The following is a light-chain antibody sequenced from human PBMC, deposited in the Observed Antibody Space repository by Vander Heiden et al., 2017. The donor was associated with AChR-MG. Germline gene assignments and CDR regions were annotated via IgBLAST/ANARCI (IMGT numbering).Light chain of an antibody. CDR3: SSHTSSTVV. CDR1: SSDVTAYDD. J-gene: IGLJ2*01. Sequence: QSALTQPASVSGSPGQSITISCTGTSSDVTAYDDFSWYQQQPGKAPKLMIYAVSDRPSGVSNRFSGSKSGSTASLTISGLQAEDEADYYCSSHTSSTVVVGGGNKLNVL. CDR2: AVS. V-gene: IGLV2-14*03.